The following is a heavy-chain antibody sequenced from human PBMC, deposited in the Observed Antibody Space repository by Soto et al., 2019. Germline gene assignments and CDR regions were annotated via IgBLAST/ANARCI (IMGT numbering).Heavy chain of an antibody. CDR1: GGSISSGDYY. D-gene: IGHD6-6*01. CDR2: IYYSGST. J-gene: IGHJ4*02. Sequence: QVQLQESGPRLVKPSQTLSLTCTVSGGSISSGDYYWSWIHQPPGKGLEWIGYIYYSGSTYYNPSLKSRVTISVDTSKNQFSLKLSSVTAADTAVYYCAREEWDSNSGFDYWGQGTLVTVSS. V-gene: IGHV4-30-4*01. CDR3: AREEWDSNSGFDY.